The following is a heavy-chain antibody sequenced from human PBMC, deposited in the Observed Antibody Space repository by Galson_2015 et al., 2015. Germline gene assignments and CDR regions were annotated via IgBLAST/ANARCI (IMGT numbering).Heavy chain of an antibody. CDR1: GFTFSSYE. CDR2: IVGSGTNV. J-gene: IGHJ4*02. V-gene: IGHV3-48*03. Sequence: SLRLSCAASGFTFSSYEMNWVRQAPGKGLEWVSYIVGSGTNVFYADSVKGRFTLSRDNAKNSLSLQMNSLRAEDTAVYYCAREETQDMFDYWGQGTLVTVSS. CDR3: AREETQDMFDY.